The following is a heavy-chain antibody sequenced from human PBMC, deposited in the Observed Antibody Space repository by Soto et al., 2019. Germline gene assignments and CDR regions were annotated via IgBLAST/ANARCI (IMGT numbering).Heavy chain of an antibody. CDR3: ARGGILTGYSYYYGMDV. J-gene: IGHJ6*02. D-gene: IGHD3-9*01. V-gene: IGHV4-59*01. CDR2: IYYSGST. CDR1: GGSISSYY. Sequence: PSETLSLTCTVSGGSISSYYWSWIRQPPGKGLEWIGYIYYSGSTNYNPSLKSRVTISVDTSKNQFSLKLSSVTAADTAVYYCARGGILTGYSYYYGMDVWGQGTTVTVSS.